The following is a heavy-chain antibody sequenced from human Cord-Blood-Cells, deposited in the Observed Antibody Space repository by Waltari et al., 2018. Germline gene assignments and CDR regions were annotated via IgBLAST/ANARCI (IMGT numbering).Heavy chain of an antibody. Sequence: QVQLVESGGGVVQPGRSLRLSCAASGFTFSSYGLHWVRQAPGKGLEWVAVIWYDGSNKYYADSVKGRFTISRDNSKNTLYLQMNSLRAEDTAVYYCAREVAARGMDVWGQGTTVTVSS. CDR3: AREVAARGMDV. CDR2: IWYDGSNK. J-gene: IGHJ6*02. V-gene: IGHV3-33*01. D-gene: IGHD2-15*01. CDR1: GFTFSSYG.